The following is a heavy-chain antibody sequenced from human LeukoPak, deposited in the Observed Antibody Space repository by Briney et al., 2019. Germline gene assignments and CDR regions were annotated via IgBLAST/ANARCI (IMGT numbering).Heavy chain of an antibody. CDR2: INPSGGST. J-gene: IGHJ4*02. Sequence: ASVKVSCKASGYTFTSYYMHWVRQAPGQGLEWIGIINPSGGSTSYAQKFQGRVTMTRDTSTSTVYMELSSLRSEDTAVYYCARVGYSYGIDYWGQGTLVTVSS. D-gene: IGHD5-18*01. CDR1: GYTFTSYY. V-gene: IGHV1-46*01. CDR3: ARVGYSYGIDY.